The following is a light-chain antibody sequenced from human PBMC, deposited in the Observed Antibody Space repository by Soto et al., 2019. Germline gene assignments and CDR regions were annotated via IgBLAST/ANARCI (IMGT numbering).Light chain of an antibody. Sequence: QSALTQPASVSGSPVQSITISCTGTSSDVGGYNYVSWYQQHPGKAPKLMIYEVSNRPSGVSNRFSGSKSGNTASLTISGLQAEDEADHHCSSYTSSSTLYVFGTGTKLTVL. CDR3: SSYTSSSTLYV. V-gene: IGLV2-14*01. J-gene: IGLJ1*01. CDR2: EVS. CDR1: SSDVGGYNY.